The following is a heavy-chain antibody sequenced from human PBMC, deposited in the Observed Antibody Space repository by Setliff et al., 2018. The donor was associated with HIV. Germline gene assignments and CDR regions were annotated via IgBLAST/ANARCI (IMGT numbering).Heavy chain of an antibody. CDR2: INPKSGVA. CDR1: GYTFTDFY. Sequence: AASVKVSCKASGYTFTDFYIHWVRQAPGQGLEWIGRINPKSGVADYLKKFQGRVTMTTDTSTNTAHMELIRPRFDDTAVYYCARAHFLVAMTRNWFDPWGQGTLVTVPQ. D-gene: IGHD5-12*01. V-gene: IGHV1-2*06. CDR3: ARAHFLVAMTRNWFDP. J-gene: IGHJ5*02.